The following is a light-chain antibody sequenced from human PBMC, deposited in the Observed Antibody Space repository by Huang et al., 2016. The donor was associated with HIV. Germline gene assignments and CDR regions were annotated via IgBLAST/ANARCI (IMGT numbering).Light chain of an antibody. Sequence: DIQMTQSPSSLSASIGDRVTMSCRASQTVDMYLNWYQQTPGRAPKLLIYAASNLQSDVPSRVRGNGFGTNFTLTISSLQPEDFVIYFCQQTYNVPRTFGQGTALEIK. CDR1: QTVDMY. CDR2: AAS. CDR3: QQTYNVPRT. V-gene: IGKV1-39*01. J-gene: IGKJ2*01.